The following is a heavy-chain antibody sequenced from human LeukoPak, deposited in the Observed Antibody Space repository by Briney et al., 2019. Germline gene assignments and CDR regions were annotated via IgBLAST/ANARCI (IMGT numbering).Heavy chain of an antibody. CDR1: GFTFSNYW. D-gene: IGHD5-24*01. CDR2: IKQDGSKK. V-gene: IGHV3-7*04. J-gene: IGHJ4*02. CDR3: TRVGYIDEGIDY. Sequence: GGSLRLSCAASGFTFSNYWMTWVRQAPGKGLEWVANIKQDGSKKSYVDSVKGRFTISRDNAKNSLYLQMNSLRAEDTAIYYCTRVGYIDEGIDYWGQGTLVTVSS.